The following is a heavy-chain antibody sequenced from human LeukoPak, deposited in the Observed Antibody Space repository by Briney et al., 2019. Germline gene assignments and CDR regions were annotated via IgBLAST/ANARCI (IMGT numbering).Heavy chain of an antibody. CDR3: ARAAISKDSSGYFY. CDR1: GGTFSSYA. Sequence: EASVKVSCKASGGTFSSYAISWVRQAPGQGLEWMGWISGYNGNTNYAQKLQGRVTMTTDTSTSTAYMELRSLRSDDTAVYYCARAAISKDSSGYFYWGQGTLVTVSS. D-gene: IGHD3-22*01. V-gene: IGHV1-18*01. CDR2: ISGYNGNT. J-gene: IGHJ4*02.